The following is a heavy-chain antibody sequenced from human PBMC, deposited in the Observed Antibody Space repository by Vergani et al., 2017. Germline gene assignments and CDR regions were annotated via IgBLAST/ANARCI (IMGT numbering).Heavy chain of an antibody. CDR2: INWHGGST. D-gene: IGHD2/OR15-2a*01. V-gene: IGHV3-20*04. J-gene: IGHJ6*02. CDR3: GMYCNSHTCGTHPRVQNYGMDV. CDR1: GFTFDDYG. Sequence: EVQLVESGGGVVRPGGSLRLSCAASGFTFDDYGMSWVRQAPGKGLEWVSGINWHGGSTGYADSVKGRFTISKDNAKNSLYLQMNSLRAEDTALYYCGMYCNSHTCGTHPRVQNYGMDVWGRGTTVTVSS.